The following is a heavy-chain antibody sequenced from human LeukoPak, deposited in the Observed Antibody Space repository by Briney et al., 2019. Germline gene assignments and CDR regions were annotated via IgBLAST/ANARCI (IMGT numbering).Heavy chain of an antibody. V-gene: IGHV4-4*07. CDR2: IYTSGST. Sequence: SETLSLTCTVSGGSISSYHWNWIRQPAGKGLEWIGLIYTSGSTNYNPSLKSRVTMSVDTFKNQFSLKLSSVTAADTAVYYCARLKLLGATTRYYYMDVWGKGTTVTVSS. D-gene: IGHD1-26*01. CDR3: ARLKLLGATTRYYYMDV. J-gene: IGHJ6*03. CDR1: GGSISSYH.